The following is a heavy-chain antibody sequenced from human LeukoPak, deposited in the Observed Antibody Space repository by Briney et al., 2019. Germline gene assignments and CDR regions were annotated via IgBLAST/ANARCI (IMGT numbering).Heavy chain of an antibody. D-gene: IGHD5-12*01. CDR2: IKEDGSEK. CDR3: AREVSGYDFGY. Sequence: GGSLRLSCAVSGFTFSNHWMGWVRQAPGKGLEWVANIKEDGSEKYYVDSVKGRFTISRDNAKNSLYLQMNSLRAEDTAVYYCAREVSGYDFGYWGQGTLVTVSS. CDR1: GFTFSNHW. V-gene: IGHV3-7*01. J-gene: IGHJ4*02.